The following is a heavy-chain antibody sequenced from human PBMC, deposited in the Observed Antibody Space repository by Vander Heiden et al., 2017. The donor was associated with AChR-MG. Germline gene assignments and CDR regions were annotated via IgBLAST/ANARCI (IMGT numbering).Heavy chain of an antibody. J-gene: IGHJ4*02. CDR1: GGSISSSSYY. CDR2: IYYSGST. V-gene: IGHV4-39*01. CDR3: ARQPEYYDFWSGYYLPPFDY. Sequence: QLQLQESGPGLVKPSETLSLTCTVPGGSISSSSYYWGWIRQPPGKGLEWIGSIYYSGSTYYNPSLKSRVTISVDTSKNQFSLKLSSVTAADTAVYYCARQPEYYDFWSGYYLPPFDYWGQGTLVTVSS. D-gene: IGHD3-3*01.